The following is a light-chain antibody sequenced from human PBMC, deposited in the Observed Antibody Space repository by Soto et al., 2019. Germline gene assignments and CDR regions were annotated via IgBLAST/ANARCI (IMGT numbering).Light chain of an antibody. J-gene: IGLJ1*01. CDR3: SSYTSSSTLYV. CDR2: EGS. V-gene: IGLV2-14*02. Sequence: QSVLTQPASVSGSPGQSITISCTGTSSDVGSYNLVSWYQQHPGKAPKLMIYEGSKRPSGVSSRFSGSKSDNTASLTISGLQAEDEADYYCSSYTSSSTLYVFGTGTKLTVL. CDR1: SSDVGSYNL.